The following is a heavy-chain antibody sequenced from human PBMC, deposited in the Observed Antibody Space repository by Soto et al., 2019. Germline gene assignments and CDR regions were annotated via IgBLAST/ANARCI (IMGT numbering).Heavy chain of an antibody. J-gene: IGHJ6*02. Sequence: QVQLVQSGAEVKKPGSSVKVSCKASGGTFSSYAISWVRQAPGQGLEWRGGIIPSFGTANYAQKFQGRVKITADESTSTASMELSSLRSEDTAVYYCARCIVLVPAALHYYYYYGMDVWGQGTTVTVSS. V-gene: IGHV1-69*12. CDR3: ARCIVLVPAALHYYYYYGMDV. CDR2: IIPSFGTA. D-gene: IGHD2-2*01. CDR1: GGTFSSYA.